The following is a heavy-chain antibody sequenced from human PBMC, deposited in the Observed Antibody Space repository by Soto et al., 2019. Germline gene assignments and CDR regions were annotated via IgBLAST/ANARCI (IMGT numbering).Heavy chain of an antibody. V-gene: IGHV1-2*06. CDR3: ARDWGYTDRRYYFDY. J-gene: IGHJ4*02. CDR1: GYTFTANY. CDR2: IDPNSGGT. D-gene: IGHD2-2*02. Sequence: EASVKVSCKASGYTFTANYVHWVRQAPGQGFEWMGRIDPNSGGTNYAQSLHERVTMARDTSISTAYMELSGLRFDDTAVYYCARDWGYTDRRYYFDYWGQGTLVTVSS.